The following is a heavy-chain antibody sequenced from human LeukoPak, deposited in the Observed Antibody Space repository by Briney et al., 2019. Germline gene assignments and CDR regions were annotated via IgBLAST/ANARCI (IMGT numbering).Heavy chain of an antibody. V-gene: IGHV3-30-3*01. CDR3: ARGSSMGRNWFDP. CDR1: GFTFSGYP. J-gene: IGHJ5*02. D-gene: IGHD3-10*01. Sequence: QSGGSLRLSCAASGFTFSGYPIHWVRQAPGKGLEWVAVISYDGSNKYYADSVKGRFTISRDNSKNTLYLQMNSLRAEDTAVYYCARGSSMGRNWFDPWGQGTLVTVSS. CDR2: ISYDGSNK.